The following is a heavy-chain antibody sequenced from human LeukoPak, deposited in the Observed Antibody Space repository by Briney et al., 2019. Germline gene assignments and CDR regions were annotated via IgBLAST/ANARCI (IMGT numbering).Heavy chain of an antibody. Sequence: PSETLSLTCTVSGGSISSSSYYWGWIRQPPGKGLEWIGTIYYSGSTYYNPSLKSRVTISVDTSKNQFSLRLSSVTAADTAVYYCARGWGGSTSTVTTRPRYCDLWGRGTLVIVSS. CDR2: IYYSGST. CDR1: GGSISSSSYY. D-gene: IGHD4-11*01. V-gene: IGHV4-39*01. J-gene: IGHJ2*01. CDR3: ARGWGGSTSTVTTRPRYCDL.